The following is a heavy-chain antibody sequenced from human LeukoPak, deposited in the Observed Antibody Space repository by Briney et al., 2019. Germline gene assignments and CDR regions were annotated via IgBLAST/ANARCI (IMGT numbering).Heavy chain of an antibody. CDR3: ARGKDTAMVTPIGY. CDR2: INPSSGGT. CDR1: GYTFTGYY. D-gene: IGHD5-18*01. Sequence: ASVKVSCKASGYTFTGYYMHWVRQAPGQGLEWMGWINPSSGGTNYAQKFQGRVTMTRDTSISTAYMELSRLRSDDTAVYYCARGKDTAMVTPIGYWGQGTLVTVSS. V-gene: IGHV1-2*02. J-gene: IGHJ4*02.